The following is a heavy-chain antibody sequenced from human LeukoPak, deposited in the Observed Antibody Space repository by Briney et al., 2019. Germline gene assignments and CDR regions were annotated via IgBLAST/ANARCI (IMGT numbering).Heavy chain of an antibody. CDR1: GFSLSGYA. V-gene: IGHV3-23*01. D-gene: IGHD4-11*01. J-gene: IGHJ4*02. CDR2: LSSFSTAS. CDR3: ATLTTSLFDY. Sequence: SGGSLRLSCAASGFSLSGYAMSWVRQAPGKGLEWVSALSSFSTASYYADSVKGRFTISRDNSKNTLYLQMNSLRAEDTAVYYCATLTTSLFDYWGRGTLVTVSS.